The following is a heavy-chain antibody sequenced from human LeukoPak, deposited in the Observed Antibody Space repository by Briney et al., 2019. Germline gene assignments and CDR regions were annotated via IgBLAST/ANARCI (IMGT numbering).Heavy chain of an antibody. CDR2: ISGSGVST. D-gene: IGHD2-2*01. CDR3: AKDWGMGDQLLRIDY. Sequence: GGPLSLSCPASGFPFITYAMNWVRQPPGKGLEWVSGISGSGVSTYYADSVKGRFTISRDNSNNTLYLQMSSLGAEDTAVYYCAKDWGMGDQLLRIDYWGQGTLVTVSS. V-gene: IGHV3-23*01. J-gene: IGHJ4*02. CDR1: GFPFITYA.